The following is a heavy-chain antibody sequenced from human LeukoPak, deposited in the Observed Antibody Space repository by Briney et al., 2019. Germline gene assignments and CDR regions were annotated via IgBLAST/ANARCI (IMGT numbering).Heavy chain of an antibody. J-gene: IGHJ4*02. V-gene: IGHV3-30*18. D-gene: IGHD2-15*01. CDR2: ISYDGSNK. Sequence: PGGSLRLSCAASGFTFSSYGMHWVRQAPGKGLEWVAVISYDGSNKYYADSVKGRFTISRDNSKNTLYLQMNSLRAEDTAVYYCAKEEGYCKDYWGQGTLVTVSS. CDR3: AKEEGYCKDY. CDR1: GFTFSSYG.